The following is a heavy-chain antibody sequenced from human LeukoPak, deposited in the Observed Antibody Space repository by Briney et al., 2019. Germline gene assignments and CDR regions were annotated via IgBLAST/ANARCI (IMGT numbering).Heavy chain of an antibody. CDR3: ARDIGVTKFDY. V-gene: IGHV1-3*01. Sequence: ASVKVSCKASGYTFTSYAMHWVRQAPGQRLEWVGWINAGNGNTKYSQKFQGRVTITRDTSASTAYMELSSLRSEDTAVYYCARDIGVTKFDYWGQGTLVTVSS. D-gene: IGHD4-17*01. CDR2: INAGNGNT. J-gene: IGHJ4*02. CDR1: GYTFTSYA.